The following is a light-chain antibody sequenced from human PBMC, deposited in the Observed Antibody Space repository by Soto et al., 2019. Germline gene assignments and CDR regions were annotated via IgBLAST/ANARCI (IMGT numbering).Light chain of an antibody. CDR2: EVS. CDR3: SSYTSSSTYV. J-gene: IGLJ1*01. Sequence: SVLTQPPSVSGSPGQSVTISCTGTSSDVGSYNRVSWYQQPPGTAPKLMIYEVSNRPSGVPDRFSGSKSGYTASLTISGLQAEDEADYYCSSYTSSSTYVFGTGTKVTVL. CDR1: SSDVGSYNR. V-gene: IGLV2-18*02.